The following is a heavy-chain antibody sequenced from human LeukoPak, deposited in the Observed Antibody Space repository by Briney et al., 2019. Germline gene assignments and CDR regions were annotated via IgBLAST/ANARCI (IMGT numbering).Heavy chain of an antibody. CDR3: AKDVVVVAAGYYFDS. Sequence: GGSLRLSCAASGFTFSSYAMSWVRQAPGKGLEWVSAISGSGGSTYYADSVKGRFTISRDNSKNTLYLQMHRLRAEDTAVYYCAKDVVVVAAGYYFDSWGQGTLVTVSS. J-gene: IGHJ4*02. D-gene: IGHD2-15*01. CDR1: GFTFSSYA. CDR2: ISGSGGST. V-gene: IGHV3-23*01.